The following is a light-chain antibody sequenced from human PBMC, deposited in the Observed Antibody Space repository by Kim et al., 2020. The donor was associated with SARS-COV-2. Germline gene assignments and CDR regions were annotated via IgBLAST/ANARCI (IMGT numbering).Light chain of an antibody. J-gene: IGKJ4*01. CDR3: QQYYRSPLS. Sequence: ATINCKSSQTVLYNSNNKNYLAWYQQKPGQPPKLLIYWASIRESGVPDRFSGSGSGTDFTLTISSLQAEDVAVYYCQQYYRSPLSFGGGTKVDIK. CDR1: QTVLYNSNNKNY. V-gene: IGKV4-1*01. CDR2: WAS.